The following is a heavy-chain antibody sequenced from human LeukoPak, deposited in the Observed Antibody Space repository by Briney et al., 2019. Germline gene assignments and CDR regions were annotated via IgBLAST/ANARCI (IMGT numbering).Heavy chain of an antibody. CDR3: ARADYSGSFWFDP. V-gene: IGHV4-61*02. J-gene: IGHJ5*02. D-gene: IGHD1-26*01. CDR2: TYTTGST. CDR1: GDSISSGGHF. Sequence: PSETLSLTCTVSGDSISSGGHFWFWIRQPAGKGLEWIGRTYTTGSTNYSPSLKSRVTISVDTSKNQFSLKLKSVTAADTAVYYCARADYSGSFWFDPWGQGTLVTVSS.